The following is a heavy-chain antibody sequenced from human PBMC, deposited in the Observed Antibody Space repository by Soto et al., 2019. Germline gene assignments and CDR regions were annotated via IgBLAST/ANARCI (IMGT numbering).Heavy chain of an antibody. CDR2: ISDSGDKT. CDR3: AKDPNDYDSSAYYVDY. V-gene: IGHV3-23*01. CDR1: GFTFSSYA. Sequence: EVQLLESGGGLEQRGGSLRLSCAASGFTFSSYAMSWVRQAPGKGLEWVSVISDSGDKTYYADSVKGRFTVSRDNSKNTLYLQMNSLRAVDTAVYFCAKDPNDYDSSAYYVDYWGRGALVTVSS. D-gene: IGHD3-22*01. J-gene: IGHJ4*02.